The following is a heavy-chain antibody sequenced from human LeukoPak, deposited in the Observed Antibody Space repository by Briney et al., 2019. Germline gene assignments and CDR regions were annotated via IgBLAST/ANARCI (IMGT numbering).Heavy chain of an antibody. V-gene: IGHV3-30-3*01. CDR1: GFTFNSYA. D-gene: IGHD3-16*02. CDR3: AREGEYYDYVWGSYRPPYYFDY. Sequence: GGSLRLSCAASGFTFNSYAMHWVRQAPGKGLEWVAVISYDGSNKYYADSVKGRFTISRDNSKNTLYLQMNSLRAEDTAVYYCAREGEYYDYVWGSYRPPYYFDYWGQGTLVTVSS. J-gene: IGHJ4*02. CDR2: ISYDGSNK.